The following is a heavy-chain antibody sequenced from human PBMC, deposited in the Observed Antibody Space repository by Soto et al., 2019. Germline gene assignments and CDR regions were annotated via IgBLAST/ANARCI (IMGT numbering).Heavy chain of an antibody. Sequence: ASVKVSCKASGYTFTSYAMHWVRQAPGQRLEWIGWIVVGSGNTNYAQKFQERVTITRDMSTSTAYMELSSLRSEDTAVYYCAAENGGSSGARVDYWGQGTLVTVSS. CDR3: AAENGGSSGARVDY. CDR2: IVVGSGNT. V-gene: IGHV1-58*02. CDR1: GYTFTSYA. J-gene: IGHJ4*02. D-gene: IGHD1-26*01.